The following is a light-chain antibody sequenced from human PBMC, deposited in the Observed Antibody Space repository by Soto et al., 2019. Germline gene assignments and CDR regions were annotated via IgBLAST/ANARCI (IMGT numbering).Light chain of an antibody. J-gene: IGLJ1*01. Sequence: QSVLNQPASVSGSPGQSIAISCTGTSSDVGAYNYVSWYQQHPDKAPKLVIYGVSNRPSGVSDRFSGSKSGNTASLIISGLQSEDEADYYCTSYTAISTYVFGTGTKLTVL. CDR2: GVS. V-gene: IGLV2-14*01. CDR3: TSYTAISTYV. CDR1: SSDVGAYNY.